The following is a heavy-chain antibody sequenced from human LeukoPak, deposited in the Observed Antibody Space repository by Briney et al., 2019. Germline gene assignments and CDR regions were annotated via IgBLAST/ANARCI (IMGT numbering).Heavy chain of an antibody. CDR3: ASATGTTMLRH. CDR2: IYYSGST. CDR1: GGSISSSSYY. J-gene: IGHJ4*02. D-gene: IGHD1-1*01. V-gene: IGHV4-39*01. Sequence: SETLSLTCTVSGGSISSSSYYWGWIRQPPGKGLEWIGSIYYSGSTYYNPSLKSRVTISVDTSKNQFSLKLSSVTAADTAVYYCASATGTTMLRHWGQGTLVTVSS.